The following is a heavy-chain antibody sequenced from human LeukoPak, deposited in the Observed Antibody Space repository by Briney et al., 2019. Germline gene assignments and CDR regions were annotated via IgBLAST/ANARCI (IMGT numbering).Heavy chain of an antibody. V-gene: IGHV4-34*01. CDR2: INHSGST. CDR3: ARQKGHSSSRRGYFDY. CDR1: GGSFSGYY. J-gene: IGHJ4*02. D-gene: IGHD6-6*01. Sequence: PSETLSLTCAVYGGSFSGYYWSWIRQPPGKGREWIGEINHSGSTNYNPSLKSRVTISVDTSKNQFSLKLSSVTAADTAVYYCARQKGHSSSRRGYFDYWGQGTLVTVSS.